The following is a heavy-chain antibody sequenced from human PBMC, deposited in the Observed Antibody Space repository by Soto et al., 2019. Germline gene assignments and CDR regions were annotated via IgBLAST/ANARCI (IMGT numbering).Heavy chain of an antibody. CDR3: AKARCVTTDCYVPYY. D-gene: IGHD4-4*01. Sequence: EVHLLESGGGLGQPGGSLRLSCVASGFTFSTYTMSWVRQAPGKGLEWVSSISGGGGSPSYADSVQGRFSISRDNAKNTLYLQMNSLRGEDTATYYCAKARCVTTDCYVPYYWGQGALVIVSS. CDR1: GFTFSTYT. CDR2: ISGGGGSP. J-gene: IGHJ4*02. V-gene: IGHV3-23*01.